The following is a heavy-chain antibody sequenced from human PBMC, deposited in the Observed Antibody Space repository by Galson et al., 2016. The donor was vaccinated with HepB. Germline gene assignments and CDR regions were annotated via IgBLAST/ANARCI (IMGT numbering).Heavy chain of an antibody. CDR3: VRQRRGYSGYRYGMDV. D-gene: IGHD5-12*01. CDR1: GGSISSSSYF. Sequence: SETLSLTCTVSGGSISSSSYFWAWIRQPPGKGLDWIGSIYYSGTTHYNPSLQSRVSISVDPSKNQFSLKLTSVTAADTAMYYCVRQRRGYSGYRYGMDVWGQGTTVTVSS. J-gene: IGHJ6*02. CDR2: IYYSGTT. V-gene: IGHV4-39*01.